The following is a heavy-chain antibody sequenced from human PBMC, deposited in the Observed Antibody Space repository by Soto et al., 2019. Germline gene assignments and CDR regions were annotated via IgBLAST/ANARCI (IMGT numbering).Heavy chain of an antibody. Sequence: GASVKVSCKASGGTFNNYPITWVRQAPGQGLEWMGGSIPIYGTANYAQKFQGRVTITVDESTSTSYMELSSLRSEDTAIYYCARGRGYSGDDHYYYFDMDVWGQGPTLTVSS. CDR3: ARGRGYSGDDHYYYFDMDV. J-gene: IGHJ6*02. D-gene: IGHD5-12*01. CDR1: GGTFNNYP. V-gene: IGHV1-69*13. CDR2: SIPIYGTA.